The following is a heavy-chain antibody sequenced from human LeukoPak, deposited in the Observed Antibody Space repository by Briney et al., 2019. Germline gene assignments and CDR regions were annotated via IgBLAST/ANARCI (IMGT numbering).Heavy chain of an antibody. V-gene: IGHV4-59*08. CDR2: IYYSGST. CDR3: AKSRPRYCSGGSCYYFDY. J-gene: IGHJ4*02. CDR1: GGSISSYY. Sequence: SETLSLTCTVSGGSISSYYWSWIRQPPGKGLEWIGFIYYSGSTNYSPSLKSRVTISVDTSKNQFSLKLTSVTAADTALYYCAKSRPRYCSGGSCYYFDYWGQGTLVTVSS. D-gene: IGHD2-15*01.